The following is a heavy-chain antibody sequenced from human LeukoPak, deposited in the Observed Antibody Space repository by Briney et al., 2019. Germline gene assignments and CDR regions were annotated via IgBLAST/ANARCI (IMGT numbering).Heavy chain of an antibody. V-gene: IGHV5-51*01. J-gene: IGHJ3*02. CDR2: IYPGDSDT. D-gene: IGHD4-17*01. CDR1: GYSFTSYW. Sequence: GESLKISCKGSGYSFTSYWIGWVRQMPGKGLEWMGIIYPGDSDTRYSPSFQGQVTISADKSISTAYLQRSSLKASDTAMYYCAGNHYGDYDAFDIWGQGTMVTVSS. CDR3: AGNHYGDYDAFDI.